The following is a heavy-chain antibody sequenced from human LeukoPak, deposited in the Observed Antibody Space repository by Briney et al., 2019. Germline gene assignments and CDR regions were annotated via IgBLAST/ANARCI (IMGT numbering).Heavy chain of an antibody. CDR2: ISSSSSYT. D-gene: IGHD6-19*01. Sequence: PGRSLRLSCAASGLTFSDYYMSWIRQAPGKGLEWVSYISSSSSYTNYADSVKGRFTISRDNAKNSLYLQMNSLRAEDTAVYYCATGYSSGGDYWGQGTLVTVSS. CDR3: ATGYSSGGDY. V-gene: IGHV3-11*06. CDR1: GLTFSDYY. J-gene: IGHJ4*02.